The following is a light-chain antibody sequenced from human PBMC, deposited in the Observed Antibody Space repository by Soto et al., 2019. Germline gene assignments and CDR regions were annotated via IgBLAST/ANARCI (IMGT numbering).Light chain of an antibody. CDR2: TTS. CDR1: QGINRW. J-gene: IGKJ5*01. Sequence: DIEMTQSPSFMSASVGDRVTVTCRASQGINRWLAWYQQKPGKAPKLLIYTTSTLASGVPSRFSGRGSETDFSLTICSLHPEDFAAYYCQQANSFPITFGQGTRL. V-gene: IGKV1-12*01. CDR3: QQANSFPIT.